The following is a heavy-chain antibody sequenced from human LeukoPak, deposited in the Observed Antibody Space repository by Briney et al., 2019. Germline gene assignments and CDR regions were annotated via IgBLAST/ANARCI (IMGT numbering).Heavy chain of an antibody. Sequence: SETLSLTCTVSGDSISSYYWSWIRQPPGKGLEWIGYIYYSGSTYYNPSLKSRVTISVDTSKNQFSLKLSSVTAADTAVYYCARHLSGRIVGATGDWGQGTLVTVSS. CDR2: IYYSGST. J-gene: IGHJ4*02. V-gene: IGHV4-59*04. CDR1: GDSISSYY. D-gene: IGHD1-26*01. CDR3: ARHLSGRIVGATGD.